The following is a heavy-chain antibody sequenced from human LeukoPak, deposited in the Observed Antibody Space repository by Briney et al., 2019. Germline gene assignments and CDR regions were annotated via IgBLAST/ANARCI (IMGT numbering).Heavy chain of an antibody. CDR3: ARDLGTPDHLGFDP. Sequence: SETLSLTCAVYGGSFSGYYWSWIRQPPGKGLEWIGYIYYSGSTNYNPSLKSRVTISVDTSKNQFSLKLSSVTAADTAVYYCARDLGTPDHLGFDPWGQGTLVTVSS. D-gene: IGHD1-14*01. CDR1: GGSFSGYY. V-gene: IGHV4-59*12. J-gene: IGHJ5*02. CDR2: IYYSGST.